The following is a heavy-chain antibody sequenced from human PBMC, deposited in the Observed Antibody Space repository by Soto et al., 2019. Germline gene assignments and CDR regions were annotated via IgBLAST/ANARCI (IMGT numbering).Heavy chain of an antibody. CDR3: AGDGYGVGKGYYLDH. CDR2: ISFSSRYT. J-gene: IGHJ4*02. D-gene: IGHD5-18*01. V-gene: IGHV3-11*06. Sequence: QVQLVASGGGLVKPGGSLRLSCAASGLTLSDYYMTWIHQAPGKGMEWVSDISFSSRYTNYADSVRGRFTISRDNAKKSLYLQLNSLRAEDTAVYYCAGDGYGVGKGYYLDHWGQGALVTVS. CDR1: GLTLSDYY.